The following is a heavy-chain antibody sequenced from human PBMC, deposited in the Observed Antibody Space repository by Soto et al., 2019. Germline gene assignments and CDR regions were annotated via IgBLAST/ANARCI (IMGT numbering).Heavy chain of an antibody. J-gene: IGHJ4*02. CDR3: ASNYYDRRSGSSYFDY. Sequence: SETLSLTCTVSGGSISSCCYYWGWLSQHPGKGLEWIGSIYYSGSTYYNPSLKSRVTISVDTSKNQFSLKLSSVTAADTAVYYCASNYYDRRSGSSYFDYWGQGTLVTVSS. CDR2: IYYSGST. V-gene: IGHV4-39*01. CDR1: GGSISSCCYY. D-gene: IGHD3-22*01.